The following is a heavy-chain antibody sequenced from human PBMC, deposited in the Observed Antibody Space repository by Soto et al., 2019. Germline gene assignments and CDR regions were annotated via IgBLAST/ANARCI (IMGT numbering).Heavy chain of an antibody. V-gene: IGHV3-30*18. J-gene: IGHJ4*02. Sequence: QVPLVESGGGVVQPGRSQRLSCAASGFIFSNYGMHWVRQAPGKGLEWVAVISYDGSNKYYADSVKGRFTISRDNSKNTLYLQMNSLRAEDTAVYYCAKNIPADYWGQGALVTVSS. CDR2: ISYDGSNK. CDR3: AKNIPADY. CDR1: GFIFSNYG.